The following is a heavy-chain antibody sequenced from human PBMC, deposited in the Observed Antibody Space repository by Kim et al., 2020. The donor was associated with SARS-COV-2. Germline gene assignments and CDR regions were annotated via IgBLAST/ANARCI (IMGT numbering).Heavy chain of an antibody. V-gene: IGHV3-23*01. Sequence: GGSLRLSCAASGFTLNVYAMRWVRQAPGQGLVWVSRIVGDGGMTFYADSVKGRFTISRDNAKNTLYLQMNSLRAEDTAVYYCAKVHNYGVTLMIFGSWG. CDR3: AKVHNYGVTLMIFGS. D-gene: IGHD4-17*01. CDR1: GFTLNVYA. CDR2: IVGDGGMT. J-gene: IGHJ4*01.